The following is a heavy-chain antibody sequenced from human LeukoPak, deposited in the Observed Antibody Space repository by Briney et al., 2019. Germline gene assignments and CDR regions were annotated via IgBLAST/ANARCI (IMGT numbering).Heavy chain of an antibody. D-gene: IGHD6-13*01. CDR2: IKPDGSEK. J-gene: IGHJ4*02. CDR1: GFTFSSYW. Sequence: GGSLRLSCAASGFTFSSYWMTWVRQAPGKGLEWVANIKPDGSEKYYVDSVKGRFTISRDNAKNSLYLQMNSLRAEDTAVYYCARPWSPGYSSSWSGLQIDYWGQGTLVTVSS. V-gene: IGHV3-7*01. CDR3: ARPWSPGYSSSWSGLQIDY.